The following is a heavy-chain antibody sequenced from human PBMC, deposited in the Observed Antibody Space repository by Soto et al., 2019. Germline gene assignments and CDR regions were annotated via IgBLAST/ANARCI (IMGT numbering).Heavy chain of an antibody. J-gene: IGHJ6*02. D-gene: IGHD5-12*01. CDR1: GFTFSSYG. CDR2: ISYDGSNK. CDR3: AKDWAVATIRSYYYYGMDV. V-gene: IGHV3-30*18. Sequence: QVQLVESGGGVVQPGRSLRLSCAASGFTFSSYGMHWVRQAPGKGLEWVAVISYDGSNKYYADSMKGRFTISRDNSKNTLYLQMNSLRAEDTAVYYCAKDWAVATIRSYYYYGMDVWGQGTTVTVSS.